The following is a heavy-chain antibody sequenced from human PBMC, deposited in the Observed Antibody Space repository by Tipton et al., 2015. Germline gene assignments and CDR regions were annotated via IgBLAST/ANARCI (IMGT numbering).Heavy chain of an antibody. Sequence: SLRLSCAASGFTFSSYAISWGRQAQGKGLEWVSGISGSGAGTYYADSVKGRFTISRDNSKNTLYLQMNSLRAEDTAVYYCAKEIGEHGTPYFDYWRQGTLVTVSS. J-gene: IGHJ4*02. D-gene: IGHD2-15*01. CDR2: ISGSGAGT. V-gene: IGHV3-23*01. CDR1: GFTFSSYA. CDR3: AKEIGEHGTPYFDY.